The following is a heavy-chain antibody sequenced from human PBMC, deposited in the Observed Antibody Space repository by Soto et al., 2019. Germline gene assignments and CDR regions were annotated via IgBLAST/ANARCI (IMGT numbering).Heavy chain of an antibody. CDR1: GGSISGYH. CDR3: ARDRGGRVGYYYGMDV. J-gene: IGHJ6*02. D-gene: IGHD3-10*01. Sequence: ASETLSLTCSISGGSISGYHWNWIRQTPGKGVEWIGYIYSSGSTNYNPSLKSRVTISVDTSKNQFSLKLSSVTAADTAVYYCARDRGGRVGYYYGMDVWGQGTTVTVSS. V-gene: IGHV4-59*01. CDR2: IYSSGST.